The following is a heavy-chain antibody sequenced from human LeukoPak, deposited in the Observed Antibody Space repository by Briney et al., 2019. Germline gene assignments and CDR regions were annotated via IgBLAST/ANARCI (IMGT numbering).Heavy chain of an antibody. J-gene: IGHJ6*02. D-gene: IGHD2-21*02. Sequence: GGSLRLPCAASGFTFSSYSMNWVRQAPGKGLEWVSSISSSSSYIYYADSVKGRFTISRDNAKNSLYLQMNSLRAEDTAVYYCSKACCGGDCYFSKIYYYYGMDVWGQGTTVTASS. CDR2: ISSSSSYI. CDR3: SKACCGGDCYFSKIYYYYGMDV. V-gene: IGHV3-21*01. CDR1: GFTFSSYS.